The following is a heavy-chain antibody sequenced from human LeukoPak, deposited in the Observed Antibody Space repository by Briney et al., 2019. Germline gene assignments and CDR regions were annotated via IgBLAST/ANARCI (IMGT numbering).Heavy chain of an antibody. V-gene: IGHV3-21*01. D-gene: IGHD3-10*01. Sequence: GGSLRLSCAASGFTFSSYEMNWVRQAPGKGLEWVSSISSSSSYIYYADSVKGRFTISRDNAKNSLYLQMNSLRAEDTAVYYCARGFRGPSSGIWGQGTLVIVSS. J-gene: IGHJ1*01. CDR2: ISSSSSYI. CDR3: ARGFRGPSSGI. CDR1: GFTFSSYE.